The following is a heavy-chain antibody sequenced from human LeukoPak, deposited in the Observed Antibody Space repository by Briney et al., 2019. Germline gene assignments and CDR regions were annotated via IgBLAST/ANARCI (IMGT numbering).Heavy chain of an antibody. CDR3: ARAVSPYGGPFDY. J-gene: IGHJ4*02. D-gene: IGHD4-23*01. CDR1: GGSISSGGYY. V-gene: IGHV4-31*03. Sequence: SETLSLTCTVSGGSISSGGYYWSWIRQHPGKGLEWIGYIYYSGSTYYNPSLKSRVTISVDTSKNQFSLKLSSVTAADTAVYYCARAVSPYGGPFDYWGQGTLVTVSS. CDR2: IYYSGST.